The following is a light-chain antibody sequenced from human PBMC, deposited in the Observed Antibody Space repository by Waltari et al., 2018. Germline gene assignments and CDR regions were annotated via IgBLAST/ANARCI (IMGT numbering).Light chain of an antibody. V-gene: IGKV3-15*01. CDR3: QQYKTWPPIT. J-gene: IGKJ5*01. CDR1: QSLSDN. CDR2: GAS. Sequence: EIVMTQSPATLSVSPGERETLSCRASQSLSDNIAWYQLKPAQAPRLLIHGASFRATGIPGRFRGSGSGTDFTLTISSLQSEDFAIYYCQQYKTWPPITFGQGTRLEIK.